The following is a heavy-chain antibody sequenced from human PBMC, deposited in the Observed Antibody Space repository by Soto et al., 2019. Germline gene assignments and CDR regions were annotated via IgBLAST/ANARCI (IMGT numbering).Heavy chain of an antibody. Sequence: PGGSLRLSCAASGFTFSSYAMSWVRQSPGKGLEWVSAISGSGGSTYYADSVKGRFTISRDNSKNTLYLQMNSLRAEDTAVYYCAKDRYYYDSSGYVVWFDPWGPGTLVTVSS. CDR1: GFTFSSYA. V-gene: IGHV3-23*01. CDR2: ISGSGGST. J-gene: IGHJ5*02. D-gene: IGHD3-22*01. CDR3: AKDRYYYDSSGYVVWFDP.